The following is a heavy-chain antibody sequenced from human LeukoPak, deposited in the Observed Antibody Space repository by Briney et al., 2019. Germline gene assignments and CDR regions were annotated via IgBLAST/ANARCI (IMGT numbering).Heavy chain of an antibody. CDR3: ARWADYYDSSGYRNWFDP. J-gene: IGHJ5*02. D-gene: IGHD3-22*01. Sequence: PSETLSLTCTVSGYSISSGYYWGWIRQPPGKGLEWIGSIYYSGSTYYNPSLKSRVTISVDTSKNQFSLKLSSVTAADTAVYYCARWADYYDSSGYRNWFDPWGQGTLVTVSS. V-gene: IGHV4-38-2*02. CDR1: GYSISSGYY. CDR2: IYYSGST.